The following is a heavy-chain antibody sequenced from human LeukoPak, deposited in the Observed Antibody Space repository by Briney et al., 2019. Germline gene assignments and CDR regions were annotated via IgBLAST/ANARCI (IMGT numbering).Heavy chain of an antibody. J-gene: IGHJ3*02. CDR3: ARGRGYCSSTSCPRAFDI. D-gene: IGHD2-2*01. CDR2: ISAYNGNT. Sequence: ASAKVSCKASGYTFTSYGISWVRQAPGQGLEWMGWISAYNGNTNYAQKLQGRVTMTTDTSTSTAYMELRSLRSDDTAVYYCARGRGYCSSTSCPRAFDIWGQGTMVTVSS. CDR1: GYTFTSYG. V-gene: IGHV1-18*01.